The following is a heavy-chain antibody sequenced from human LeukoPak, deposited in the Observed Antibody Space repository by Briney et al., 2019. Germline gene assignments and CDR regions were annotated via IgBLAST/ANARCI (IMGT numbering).Heavy chain of an antibody. D-gene: IGHD6-13*01. CDR1: GDSVSNSGVA. J-gene: IGHJ5*02. Sequence: SQTLSLTCAISGDSVSNSGVAWNWITQPPSRGLEWLGRTYYRSKWYNDYAVSLRSRIAINPDTAKNQFSLQLNSVTPDDTGVYYCVRDAGPAPLFDLWGLGTLVTVSS. V-gene: IGHV6-1*01. CDR3: VRDAGPAPLFDL. CDR2: TYYRSKWYN.